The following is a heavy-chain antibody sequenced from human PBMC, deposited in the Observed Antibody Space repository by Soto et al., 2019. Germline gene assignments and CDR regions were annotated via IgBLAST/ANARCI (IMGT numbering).Heavy chain of an antibody. CDR3: ASYKTYYDFWSGYYAPRDVYYGSGSYYNY. CDR2: ISSSGSTI. CDR1: GFTFSDYY. D-gene: IGHD3-10*01. Sequence: LRLSCAASGFTFSDYYMSWIRQAPGKGLEWVSYISSSGSTIYYADSVKGRFTISRDNAKNSLYLQMNSLRAEDTAVYYCASYKTYYDFWSGYYAPRDVYYGSGSYYNYWGHGTLVTVSS. V-gene: IGHV3-11*01. J-gene: IGHJ4*01.